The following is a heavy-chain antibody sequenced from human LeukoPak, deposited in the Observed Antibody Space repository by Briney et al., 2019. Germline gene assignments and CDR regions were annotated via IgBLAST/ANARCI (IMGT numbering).Heavy chain of an antibody. J-gene: IGHJ5*02. D-gene: IGHD3-3*01. Sequence: GGSLRLSCAASGFTFSSYAMSWVRQAPGKGLEWVSAISGSGGSTYYADSVKGRFTISRDNSKNTLYLQMNSLRAEDTAVYYCAKDSRVLRFLEWLRTNWFDPWGQGTLVTVSS. CDR1: GFTFSSYA. V-gene: IGHV3-23*01. CDR2: ISGSGGST. CDR3: AKDSRVLRFLEWLRTNWFDP.